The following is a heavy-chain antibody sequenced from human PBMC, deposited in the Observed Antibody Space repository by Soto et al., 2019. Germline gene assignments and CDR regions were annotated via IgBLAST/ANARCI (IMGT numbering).Heavy chain of an antibody. Sequence: EVQLVESGGGLVQPGGSLRLSCAASGFTFSSYWMSWVRQAPGKGLEWVANIKQDGSEKYYVDSVKGRFTISRDNAKNSLYLQMNSLRAEDTAVYSCASDQTLQWLVQLVENDAFDICGQGTMVTVSS. CDR1: GFTFSSYW. CDR2: IKQDGSEK. J-gene: IGHJ3*02. CDR3: ASDQTLQWLVQLVENDAFDI. D-gene: IGHD6-19*01. V-gene: IGHV3-7*01.